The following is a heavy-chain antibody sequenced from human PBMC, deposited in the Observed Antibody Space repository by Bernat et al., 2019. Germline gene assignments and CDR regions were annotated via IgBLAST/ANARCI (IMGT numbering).Heavy chain of an antibody. CDR2: IYSGGST. Sequence: EVQLVETGGGLIQPGGSLRLSCAASGSTVSSNYLSWVRQAPGKGLEWVSVIYSGGSTYYADSVKGQFTISREKSKNTLYLQMNSLRAEDTAVYYCAGGGSSSANNWFDPWGQGALVTVSS. V-gene: IGHV3-53*05. J-gene: IGHJ5*02. CDR3: AGGGSSSANNWFDP. CDR1: GSTVSSNY. D-gene: IGHD6-6*01.